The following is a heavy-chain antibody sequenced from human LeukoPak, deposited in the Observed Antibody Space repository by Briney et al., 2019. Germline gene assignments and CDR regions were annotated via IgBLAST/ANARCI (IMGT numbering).Heavy chain of an antibody. J-gene: IGHJ4*02. CDR3: AKVGLGGAYYDY. CDR2: ISGSGSRT. Sequence: GGSLRLSCAASGFTFSSYAMSWVRQAPGKGLEWVSAISGSGSRTDYADSVKGRFTISRDNSKNTLYLQMNSLRAEDTAVYYCAKVGLGGAYYDYWGQGTLVTVSS. V-gene: IGHV3-23*01. CDR1: GFTFSSYA. D-gene: IGHD1-26*01.